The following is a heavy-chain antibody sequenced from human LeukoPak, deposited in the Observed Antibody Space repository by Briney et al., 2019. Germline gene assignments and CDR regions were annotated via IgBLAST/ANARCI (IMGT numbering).Heavy chain of an antibody. CDR1: GYTFTSYA. D-gene: IGHD2-15*01. V-gene: IGHV1-3*01. J-gene: IGHJ5*02. Sequence: ASVKVSCKASGYTFTSYAMHWVRQAPGQRLEWMGWINAGNGNTKYSQKFQGRVTITRDTSASTAYMELSSLRSEDTAVYYCARGPRCRSGGSCPLYNWFDPWGQGTLVTVSP. CDR2: INAGNGNT. CDR3: ARGPRCRSGGSCPLYNWFDP.